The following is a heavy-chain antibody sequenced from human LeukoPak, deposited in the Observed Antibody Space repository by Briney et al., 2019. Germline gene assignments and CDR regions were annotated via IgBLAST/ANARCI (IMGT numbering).Heavy chain of an antibody. D-gene: IGHD3-22*01. CDR1: GYTFTSYD. CDR3: ARGIPSHLNYYDSSGYPFDY. V-gene: IGHV1-8*01. Sequence: WASVKVSCKASGYTFTSYDINWVRQATGQGLEWMGWMNPNSGNTGYAQKFQGRVTMTRNTSISTAYMELSSLRSEDTAVYYCARGIPSHLNYYDSSGYPFDYWGQGTLVTVSS. J-gene: IGHJ4*02. CDR2: MNPNSGNT.